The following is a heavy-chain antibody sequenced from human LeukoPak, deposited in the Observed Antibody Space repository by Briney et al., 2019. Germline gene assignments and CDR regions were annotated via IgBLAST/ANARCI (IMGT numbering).Heavy chain of an antibody. D-gene: IGHD2-21*01. CDR3: ARTHCGGGSCDTFDP. Sequence: SSETLSLTCTVSGGSISSYYWSWIRQPPGKGLEWIGYIYYSGSTNYNPSLKSRVTISVGTSKNQFSLKLSSVTAADTAVYYCARTHCGGGSCDTFDPWGQGTLVTVSS. CDR2: IYYSGST. V-gene: IGHV4-59*12. J-gene: IGHJ5*02. CDR1: GGSISSYY.